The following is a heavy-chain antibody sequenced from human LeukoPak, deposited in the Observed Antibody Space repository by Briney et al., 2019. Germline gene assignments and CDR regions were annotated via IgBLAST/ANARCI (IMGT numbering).Heavy chain of an antibody. CDR2: IYYSGST. D-gene: IGHD3-10*01. CDR3: AYGSGVFDY. J-gene: IGHJ4*02. V-gene: IGHV4-39*01. CDR1: GGSISSSSYY. Sequence: SETLSLTCTVSGGSISSSSYYWGWIRQPPGKGLEWIGSIYYSGSTYYNPSLKSRVTISVDTSKNQFSLKLSSVTAADTAVYYCAYGSGVFDYWGQGTLVTVSS.